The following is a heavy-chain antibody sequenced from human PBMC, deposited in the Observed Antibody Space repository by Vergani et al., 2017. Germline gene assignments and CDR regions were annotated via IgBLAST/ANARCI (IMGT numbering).Heavy chain of an antibody. V-gene: IGHV4-39*07. CDR1: GGSISSSSYY. Sequence: QLQLQESGPGLVKPSETLSLTCTVSGGSISSSSYYWGWIRQPPGKGLEWIGSIYYSGSTYYNPSLKRRVTISVDTSKNQFSLKLSSVTAADAAVYYCAGDGSGSYSGYYYYGMDVWGQGTTVTVSS. J-gene: IGHJ6*02. CDR2: IYYSGST. CDR3: AGDGSGSYSGYYYYGMDV. D-gene: IGHD1-26*01.